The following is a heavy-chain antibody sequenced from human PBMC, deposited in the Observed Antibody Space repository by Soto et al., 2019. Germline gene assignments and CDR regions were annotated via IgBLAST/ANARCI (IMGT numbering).Heavy chain of an antibody. D-gene: IGHD6-6*01. CDR3: ARDWEQLVHYYYYGMDV. CDR1: GYTFTSYG. J-gene: IGHJ6*02. V-gene: IGHV1-18*04. CDR2: ISAYNGNT. Sequence: GASMKVSCKASGYTFTSYGISWVRQAPGQGLEWMGWISAYNGNTNYAQKLQGRVTMTTDTSTSTAYMELRSLRSDDTAVYYCARDWEQLVHYYYYGMDVWGQGTTVTVSS.